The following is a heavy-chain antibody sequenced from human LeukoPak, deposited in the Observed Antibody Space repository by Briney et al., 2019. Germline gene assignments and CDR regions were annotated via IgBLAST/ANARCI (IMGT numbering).Heavy chain of an antibody. Sequence: SGPTLVNPTQTLTLTCTFSGFSLSTSGMCVSWIRQPPGKAPEWLARIDWDDDKYYSTSLKTRLTISKDTSKNQVVLTMTNMDPVDTATYYCARHYYDSSGYSFDYWGQGTLVTVSS. CDR1: GFSLSTSGMC. D-gene: IGHD3-22*01. J-gene: IGHJ4*02. V-gene: IGHV2-70*11. CDR3: ARHYYDSSGYSFDY. CDR2: IDWDDDK.